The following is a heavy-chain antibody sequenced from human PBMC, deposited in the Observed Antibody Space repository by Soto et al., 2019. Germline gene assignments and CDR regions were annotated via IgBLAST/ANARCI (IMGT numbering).Heavy chain of an antibody. CDR1: GGSISTYY. D-gene: IGHD6-25*01. CDR2: IYYDGST. Sequence: SLETLSLTCTVSGGSISTYYWSWIRQPTGKGLEWIGYIYYDGSTSYNPSLRSRVTISVDTSKNQFSLILSSVTSADTAVYYCARDQLSSGLYVWFDPWGQGTLVTSPQ. J-gene: IGHJ5*02. V-gene: IGHV4-59*01. CDR3: ARDQLSSGLYVWFDP.